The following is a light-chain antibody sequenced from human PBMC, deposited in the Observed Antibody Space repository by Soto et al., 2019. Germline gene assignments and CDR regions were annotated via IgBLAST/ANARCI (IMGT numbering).Light chain of an antibody. CDR3: QQYGNSPLT. CDR1: QSVSSSY. Sequence: EIVLTQSPGTLSLSPGQRATLSCRASQSVSSSYLAWYQQKPGQAPRLLIYGISSRAAGIPDRFSGSGSGTDFTLTISRLEPEDVAVYYCQQYGNSPLTFGGGTKVEIK. J-gene: IGKJ4*01. CDR2: GIS. V-gene: IGKV3-20*01.